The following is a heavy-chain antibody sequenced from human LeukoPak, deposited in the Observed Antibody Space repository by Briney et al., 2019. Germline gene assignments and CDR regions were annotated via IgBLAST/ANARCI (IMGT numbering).Heavy chain of an antibody. CDR3: ARNIGYSGYVSY. J-gene: IGHJ4*02. D-gene: IGHD5-12*01. Sequence: ASVKVSCKASGYTFTGYYMHWVRQAPGQGLEWMGWINPNSGGTNYAQKLQGRVTMTTDTSTGTAYMELRSLRSDDTAVYYCARNIGYSGYVSYWGQGTLVTVSS. CDR2: INPNSGGT. V-gene: IGHV1-2*02. CDR1: GYTFTGYY.